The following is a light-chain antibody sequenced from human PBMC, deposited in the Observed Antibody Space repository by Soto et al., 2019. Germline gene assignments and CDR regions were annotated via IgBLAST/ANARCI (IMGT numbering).Light chain of an antibody. J-gene: IGKJ2*01. CDR1: QTIDNN. V-gene: IGKV1-39*01. Sequence: DIQMTQSPSSLSASVGDRVTITCRASQTIDNNLNCYQQKPGKAPRLLIYVAFSLQSGVPSRFSGSGSGTDFTLTISSLQPDDFATYLCQQSFSIPYTFGQGTILEIK. CDR2: VAF. CDR3: QQSFSIPYT.